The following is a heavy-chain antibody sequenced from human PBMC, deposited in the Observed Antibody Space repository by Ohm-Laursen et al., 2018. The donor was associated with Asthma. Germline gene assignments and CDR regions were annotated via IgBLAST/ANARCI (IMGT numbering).Heavy chain of an antibody. CDR2: INQDGSQK. D-gene: IGHD1/OR15-1a*01. CDR3: AISLTTPGAFDI. CDR1: GFTFNTYW. Sequence: SLRLSCTASGFTFNTYWMSWVRQAPGKGLEWVANINQDGSQKYYVDSVKGRFALSRINAKNSLSLQMNSLRAEDTAVYYCAISLTTPGAFDIWGQGTMITVSS. J-gene: IGHJ3*02. V-gene: IGHV3-7*03.